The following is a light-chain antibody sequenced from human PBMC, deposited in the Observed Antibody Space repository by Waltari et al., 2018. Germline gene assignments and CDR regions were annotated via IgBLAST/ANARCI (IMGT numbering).Light chain of an antibody. V-gene: IGKV1-39*01. CDR3: QESYSTLYT. Sequence: DIQLTQSPSSLSASVGDRVTITCRASQRMDTNLNWYQQKPGKAPQLLIYGASTLQSGVPSRFSGSGSGAEFTLTISSLQPEDIATFSCQESYSTLYTFGQGTKVEIK. J-gene: IGKJ2*01. CDR2: GAS. CDR1: QRMDTN.